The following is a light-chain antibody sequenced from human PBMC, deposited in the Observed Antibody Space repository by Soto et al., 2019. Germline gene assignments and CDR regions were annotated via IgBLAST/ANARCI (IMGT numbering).Light chain of an antibody. CDR1: QSVSSN. V-gene: IGKV3-15*01. CDR2: GAS. J-gene: IGKJ1*01. CDR3: QQYNNWPQT. Sequence: IVMNHSPATLPVSPGERATLSCRASQSVSSNLAWYQQKPGQAPRLLIYGASTRATGIPARFSGSGSGTEFTLTISSLQSEDFAVYYCQQYNNWPQTFGQGTKV.